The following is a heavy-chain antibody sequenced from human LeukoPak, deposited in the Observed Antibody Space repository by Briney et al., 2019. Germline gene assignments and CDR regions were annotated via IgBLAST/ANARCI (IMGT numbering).Heavy chain of an antibody. V-gene: IGHV3-30*01. Sequence: GGSLTLSCVASGFTPTAYAMHWVRQAPGKGREWEAVAPHEGGDNYCAECVKGRLTIARDNGKNSLYLQMNSLRTEDTAVYFCVAGGDFYYAHWGQGTLVTVSS. CDR1: GFTPTAYA. CDR3: VAGGDFYYAH. CDR2: APHEGGDN. D-gene: IGHD2-21*01. J-gene: IGHJ4*02.